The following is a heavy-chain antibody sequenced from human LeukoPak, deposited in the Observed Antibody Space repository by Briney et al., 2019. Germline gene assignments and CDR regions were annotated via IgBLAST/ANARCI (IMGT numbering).Heavy chain of an antibody. CDR1: EISLSNYW. CDR2: ISSSGGST. V-gene: IGHV3-23*01. D-gene: IGHD6-6*01. Sequence: GGSLRLSCGTSEISLSNYWMSWVRQAPGKGLEWVSTISSSGGSTYHADSVKGRFTISRDNSKNTLYLQMNSLRAEDTAVYYCAKGIAARLHYFDYWGQGTLVAVSS. J-gene: IGHJ4*02. CDR3: AKGIAARLHYFDY.